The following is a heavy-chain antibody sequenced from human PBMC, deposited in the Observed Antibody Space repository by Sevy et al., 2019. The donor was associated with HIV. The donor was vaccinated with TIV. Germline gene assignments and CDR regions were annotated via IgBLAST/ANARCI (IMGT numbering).Heavy chain of an antibody. D-gene: IGHD3-22*01. V-gene: IGHV1-18*04. J-gene: IGHJ4*02. CDR3: ASDSLYDSSGYYYNFDY. Sequence: ASVNVSCKTSGYTFTSYGISWVRQAPGQGLEWMGWISAYNGNTNYAQKLQGRVTVTTDTSTSTAYMELRSLRSDDTAVYYCASDSLYDSSGYYYNFDYWGQGTLVTVSS. CDR2: ISAYNGNT. CDR1: GYTFTSYG.